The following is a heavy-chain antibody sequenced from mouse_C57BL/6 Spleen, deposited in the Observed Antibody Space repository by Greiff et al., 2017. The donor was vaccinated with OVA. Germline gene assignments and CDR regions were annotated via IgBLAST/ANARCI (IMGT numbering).Heavy chain of an antibody. CDR3: ARDGDYFDY. Sequence: EVQLVESEGGLVQPGSSMKLSCTASGFTFSDYYMAWVRQVPEKGLEWVANINYDGSSTYYLDSLKSRFIISRDNAKNILYLQMSSLKSEDTATYYCARDGDYFDYWGQGTTLTVSS. V-gene: IGHV5-16*01. J-gene: IGHJ2*01. CDR1: GFTFSDYY. CDR2: INYDGSST.